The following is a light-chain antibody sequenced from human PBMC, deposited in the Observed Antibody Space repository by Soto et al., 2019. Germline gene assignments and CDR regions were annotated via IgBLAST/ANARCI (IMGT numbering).Light chain of an antibody. J-gene: IGLJ2*01. Sequence: QTVVTQEPSFSVSPGGTVTLTCGLSSGSVSTSYYPSWHQQTPGQAPRTLIYNTNTRSSGVPDRFSGSILGNKAALTITGAQADDESDYYCVLYMGSGIWVFGGGTQLTVL. CDR1: SGSVSTSYY. V-gene: IGLV8-61*01. CDR2: NTN. CDR3: VLYMGSGIWV.